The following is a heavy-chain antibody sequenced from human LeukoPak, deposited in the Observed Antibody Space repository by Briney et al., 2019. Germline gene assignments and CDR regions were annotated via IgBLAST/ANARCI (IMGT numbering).Heavy chain of an antibody. CDR2: ISGSGGST. V-gene: IGHV3-23*01. Sequence: GGSLRLSYAASGFTFSSYWMSWVRQAPGKGLEWVSGISGSGGSTYYADSVKGRFTISRDNSKNTLYLQMNSLRAEDTAVYYCAKGYYYDSSGYYSAFDIWGQGTMVTVSS. D-gene: IGHD3-22*01. J-gene: IGHJ3*02. CDR3: AKGYYYDSSGYYSAFDI. CDR1: GFTFSSYW.